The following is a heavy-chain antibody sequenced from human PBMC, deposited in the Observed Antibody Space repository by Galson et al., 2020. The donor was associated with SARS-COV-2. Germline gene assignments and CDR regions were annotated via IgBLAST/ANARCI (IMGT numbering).Heavy chain of an antibody. J-gene: IGHJ4*02. D-gene: IGHD1-1*01. V-gene: IGHV3-30*18. CDR3: AKAMERGLDY. CDR2: ISYDGSNK. Sequence: GESLKISCAASGFTFSSYGMHWVRQAPGKGLEWVAVISYDGSNKYYADSVKGRFTISRDNSKNTLYLQMNSLRAEDTAVYYCAKAMERGLDYWGQGTLVTVSS. CDR1: GFTFSSYG.